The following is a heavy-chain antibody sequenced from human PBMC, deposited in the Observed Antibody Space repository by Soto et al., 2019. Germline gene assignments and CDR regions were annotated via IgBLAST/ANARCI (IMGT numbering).Heavy chain of an antibody. Sequence: SETLSLTCSDSGGSISGSYWSWIRQSPGKGLEWLGYVYYTGSTNYSPSLRSRVSISVDTSKNEFSLRLSSVTAADTAVYFCARSVAVPGAHIDYWGQGTQVTVSS. CDR2: VYYTGST. D-gene: IGHD6-19*01. CDR3: ARSVAVPGAHIDY. V-gene: IGHV4-59*01. CDR1: GGSISGSY. J-gene: IGHJ4*02.